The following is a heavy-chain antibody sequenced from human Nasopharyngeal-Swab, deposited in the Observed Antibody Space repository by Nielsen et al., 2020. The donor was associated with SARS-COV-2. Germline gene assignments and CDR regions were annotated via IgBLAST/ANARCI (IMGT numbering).Heavy chain of an antibody. CDR3: ATGGPITGTINWFDP. D-gene: IGHD1-7*01. J-gene: IGHJ5*02. Sequence: WVRQAPGQGLEWMGGFDPEDGETIYAQKFQGRVTMTEDTSTDTAYMELSSLGSEDTAVYYCATGGPITGTINWFDPWGQGTLVTVSS. V-gene: IGHV1-24*01. CDR2: FDPEDGET.